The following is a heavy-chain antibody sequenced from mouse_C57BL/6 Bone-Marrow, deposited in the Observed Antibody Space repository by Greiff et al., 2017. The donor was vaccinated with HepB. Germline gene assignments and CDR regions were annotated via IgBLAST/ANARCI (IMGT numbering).Heavy chain of an antibody. D-gene: IGHD1-1*01. CDR3: ARDYGSSYVGYAMDY. CDR2: ISYDGSN. J-gene: IGHJ4*01. Sequence: VQLQQSGPGLVKPSQSLSLTCSVTGYSITSGYYWNWIRQFPGNKLEWMGYISYDGSNNYNPSLKNRISITRDTSKNQFFLKLNSVTTEDTATYYCARDYGSSYVGYAMDYWGQGTSVTVSS. V-gene: IGHV3-6*01. CDR1: GYSITSGYY.